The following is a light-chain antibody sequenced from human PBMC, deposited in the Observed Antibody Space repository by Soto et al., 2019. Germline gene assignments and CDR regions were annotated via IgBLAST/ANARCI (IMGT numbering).Light chain of an antibody. Sequence: AIKLTQSPSSRSASVGDRVTITCRASQGISSALAWYQQKPWKAPKLLIYDASSLESGVPSRFSGSGSGTDFTLTISSLQPEDFATYYCQQFNNYPLFGPGTKVDIK. V-gene: IGKV1D-13*01. CDR2: DAS. CDR1: QGISSA. CDR3: QQFNNYPL. J-gene: IGKJ3*01.